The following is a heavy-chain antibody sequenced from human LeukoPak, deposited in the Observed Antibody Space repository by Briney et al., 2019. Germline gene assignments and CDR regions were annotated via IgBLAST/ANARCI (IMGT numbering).Heavy chain of an antibody. Sequence: KPSETLSLTCTASGYSISSGYYWGWIRQPPGKGLEWIGSIYHSGSTYYNPSLKSRVTISVDTSKNLFSLKLSSVTAADTAVYYCASYDFWSGYHDYWGQGTLVTVSS. CDR2: IYHSGST. D-gene: IGHD3-3*01. V-gene: IGHV4-38-2*02. CDR3: ASYDFWSGYHDY. CDR1: GYSISSGYY. J-gene: IGHJ4*02.